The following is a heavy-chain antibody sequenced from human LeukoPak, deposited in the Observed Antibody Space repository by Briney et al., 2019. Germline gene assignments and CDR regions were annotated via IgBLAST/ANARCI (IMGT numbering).Heavy chain of an antibody. Sequence: GASVKVSCKASGYTFTSYGISWVRQAPGQGLEWMGWISAYNGNTNYAQKFQGRVTITTDESTSTAYMELSSLRSEDTAVYYCARAGGSTTVVTEVGYYYMDVWGKGTTVTVSS. D-gene: IGHD4-23*01. CDR1: GYTFTSYG. CDR2: ISAYNGNT. J-gene: IGHJ6*03. V-gene: IGHV1-18*01. CDR3: ARAGGSTTVVTEVGYYYMDV.